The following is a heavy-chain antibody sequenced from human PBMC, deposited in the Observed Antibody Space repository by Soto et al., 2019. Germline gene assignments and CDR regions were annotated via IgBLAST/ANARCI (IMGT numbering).Heavy chain of an antibody. CDR3: ARCDYDFSMDV. V-gene: IGHV3-53*04. CDR2: IYSGGST. D-gene: IGHD3-3*01. CDR1: GFTVSSNY. J-gene: IGHJ6*03. Sequence: GGSLRLSCAASGFTVSSNYMSWVRQTPGKGLEWVSVIYSGGSTSYADSVKGRFTISRHNSKNKVYLQMNGLRAEDTAVYYWARCDYDFSMDVWGKGTTVTVSS.